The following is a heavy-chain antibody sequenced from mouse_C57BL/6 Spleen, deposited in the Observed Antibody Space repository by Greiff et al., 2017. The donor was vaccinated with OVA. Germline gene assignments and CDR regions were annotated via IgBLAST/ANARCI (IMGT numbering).Heavy chain of an antibody. CDR3: ARGYGTPAWFAY. D-gene: IGHD2-10*02. Sequence: EVQRVESGGGLVKPGGSLKLSCAASGFTFSSYAMSWVRQTPEKRLEWVATISDGGSYTYYPDNVKGRFTISRDNAKNNLYLQMSHLKSEDTAMYYCARGYGTPAWFAYWGQGTLVTVSA. CDR2: ISDGGSYT. V-gene: IGHV5-4*01. CDR1: GFTFSSYA. J-gene: IGHJ3*01.